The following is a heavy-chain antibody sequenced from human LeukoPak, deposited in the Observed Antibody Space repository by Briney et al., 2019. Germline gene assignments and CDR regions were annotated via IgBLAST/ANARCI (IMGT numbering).Heavy chain of an antibody. V-gene: IGHV3-11*06. CDR3: APTPDPYSSSPFD. CDR2: ISSSSSYI. Sequence: TGGSLRLSCAASGFTFSDYYMSWIRQAPGKGLEWVSSISSSSSYIYYADSVKGRFTISRDNAKNSLYLQMNSLRAEDTAVYYCAPTPDPYSSSPFDWGQGTLVTVSS. D-gene: IGHD6-6*01. CDR1: GFTFSDYY. J-gene: IGHJ4*02.